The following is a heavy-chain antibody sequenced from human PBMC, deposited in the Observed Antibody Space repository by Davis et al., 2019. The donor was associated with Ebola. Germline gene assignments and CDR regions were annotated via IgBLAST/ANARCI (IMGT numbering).Heavy chain of an antibody. CDR3: ARDMGTAMVLYDYGMDV. Sequence: GESLKISCAASGFTVSSNYMSWVRQAPGKGLEWVAVILYDGSNKYYADSVMGRFSISRDNAKNSLYLQMNSLRAEDTAIYYCARDMGTAMVLYDYGMDVWGKGTTVTVSS. V-gene: IGHV3-30-3*01. CDR1: GFTVSSNY. CDR2: ILYDGSNK. J-gene: IGHJ6*04. D-gene: IGHD5-18*01.